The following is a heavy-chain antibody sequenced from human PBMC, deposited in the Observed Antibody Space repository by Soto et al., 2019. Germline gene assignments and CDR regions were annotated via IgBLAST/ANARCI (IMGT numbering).Heavy chain of an antibody. D-gene: IGHD2-8*01. J-gene: IGHJ4*02. Sequence: GSLRLSCASSGFTFSSYAMSWVRQAPGKGLEWVSSISGSGGSTYYADSVKGRFTISRDNSKNTLYLQMNSLRAEDTALYYCALSTNGGSPYWGQGTLVTVSS. V-gene: IGHV3-23*01. CDR3: ALSTNGGSPY. CDR1: GFTFSSYA. CDR2: ISGSGGST.